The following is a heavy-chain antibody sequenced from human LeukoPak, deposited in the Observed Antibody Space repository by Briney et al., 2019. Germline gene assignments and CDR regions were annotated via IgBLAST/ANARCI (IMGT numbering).Heavy chain of an antibody. CDR2: ISYDGSNK. D-gene: IGHD6-13*01. J-gene: IGHJ4*02. V-gene: IGHV3-30*18. CDR1: GFTFSDHY. Sequence: GGSLRLSCAASGFTFSDHYIDWVRQAPGKGLEWVAVISYDGSNKYYADSVKGRFTISRDNSKNTLYLQMNSLRAEDTAVYYCAKDQREYSSSWYFDYWGQGTLVTVSS. CDR3: AKDQREYSSSWYFDY.